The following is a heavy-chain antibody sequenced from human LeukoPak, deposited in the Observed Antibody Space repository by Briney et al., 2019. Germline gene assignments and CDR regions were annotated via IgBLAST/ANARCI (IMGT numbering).Heavy chain of an antibody. Sequence: GRSLRLSCAASGFTFSSYGMHWVRQAPGKGLEWVALISYDGSTKYSTDSVKGRFTISRDNSKNTLYLQMNSLRPEDTAVYYCAGHFGAWHYFDYWGQGTLVTVSS. CDR3: AGHFGAWHYFDY. CDR1: GFTFSSYG. D-gene: IGHD3-3*01. J-gene: IGHJ4*02. V-gene: IGHV3-30*03. CDR2: ISYDGSTK.